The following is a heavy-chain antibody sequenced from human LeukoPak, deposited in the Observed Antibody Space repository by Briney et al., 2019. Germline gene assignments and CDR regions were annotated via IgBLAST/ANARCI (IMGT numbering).Heavy chain of an antibody. CDR3: AIGYSGYDHALFDY. Sequence: ASVKASCKASGYTFTNYWIHWVRQAPGQGLEWMGWINPNSGGTNYAQKFQGWVTMTRDTPITTAYMELSRLRSDDTAVYYCAIGYSGYDHALFDYWGQGTLVTVSS. CDR2: INPNSGGT. J-gene: IGHJ4*02. V-gene: IGHV1-2*04. CDR1: GYTFTNYW. D-gene: IGHD5-12*01.